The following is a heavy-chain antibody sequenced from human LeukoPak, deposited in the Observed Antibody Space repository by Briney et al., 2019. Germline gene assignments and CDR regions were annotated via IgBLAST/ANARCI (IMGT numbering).Heavy chain of an antibody. Sequence: PGGSLRLSCAASGFTFSNYWMIWVRQGPGKGLEWVGNIKQDGSEKRYADSVRGRFSISRDNAQTSLYLQMNSLRAEDTAVYYCARASDPWLQLTWGQGTLVTVSS. CDR3: ARASDPWLQLT. CDR1: GFTFSNYW. V-gene: IGHV3-7*05. D-gene: IGHD5-24*01. CDR2: IKQDGSEK. J-gene: IGHJ5*02.